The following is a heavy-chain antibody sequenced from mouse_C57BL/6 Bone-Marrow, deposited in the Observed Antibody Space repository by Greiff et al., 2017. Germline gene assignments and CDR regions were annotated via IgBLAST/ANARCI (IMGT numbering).Heavy chain of an antibody. V-gene: IGHV1-15*01. Sequence: VQLQESGAELVRPGASVTLSCKASGYTFTDYEMHWVKQTPVHGLEWIGAIDPETGGTAYNQKFKGKAILTADKSSSTAYMELRSLTSEDSAVYYCTRRGYYWGQGTTLTVSS. J-gene: IGHJ2*01. CDR1: GYTFTDYE. CDR2: IDPETGGT. CDR3: TRRGYY.